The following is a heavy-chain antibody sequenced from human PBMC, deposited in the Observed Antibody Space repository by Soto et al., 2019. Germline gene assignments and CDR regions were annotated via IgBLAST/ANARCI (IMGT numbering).Heavy chain of an antibody. D-gene: IGHD6-19*01. Sequence: PGGSLRLSCAASGFTFDDYAMHWVRQAPGKGLEWVSGISWNSGSIGYADSVKGRFTISRDNAKNSLYLQMNSLRAEDTALYYCAKDIDHSSVAYGMDVWGQGTTVTVSS. CDR1: GFTFDDYA. CDR3: AKDIDHSSVAYGMDV. CDR2: ISWNSGSI. V-gene: IGHV3-9*01. J-gene: IGHJ6*02.